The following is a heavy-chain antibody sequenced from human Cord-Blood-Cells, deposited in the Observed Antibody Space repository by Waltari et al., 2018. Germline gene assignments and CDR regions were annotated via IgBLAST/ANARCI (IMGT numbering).Heavy chain of an antibody. D-gene: IGHD3-10*01. V-gene: IGHV4-39*01. CDR1: GGSISRISYN. CDR2: IYYSGST. Sequence: QLQLQESGPGLVKPSETLSFTCTVSGGSISRISYNWGWIRQPRGKGLEWFGRIYYSGSTSYNPTLNGRVTIAGDTSRDQFYLKLSSVTAADTAVYYCAKAAYGSGIGYYYYYYYMNVWGKGTTVTVSS. J-gene: IGHJ6*03. CDR3: AKAAYGSGIGYYYYYYYMNV.